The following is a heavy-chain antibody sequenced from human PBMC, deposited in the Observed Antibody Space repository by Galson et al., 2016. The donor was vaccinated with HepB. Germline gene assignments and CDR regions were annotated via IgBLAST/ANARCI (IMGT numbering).Heavy chain of an antibody. D-gene: IGHD6-19*01. J-gene: IGHJ1*01. V-gene: IGHV3-7*03. CDR1: GFTFSRFW. CDR2: IKEDGSKT. Sequence: SLRLSCAASGFTFSRFWMNWVRQAPGKGLEWVASIKEDGSKTSYVDSVKGRFTISRDNVENSLYLQMYSLRAEDTAVYYCARYGDGAGWNFQHWGQGTLVTVSS. CDR3: ARYGDGAGWNFQH.